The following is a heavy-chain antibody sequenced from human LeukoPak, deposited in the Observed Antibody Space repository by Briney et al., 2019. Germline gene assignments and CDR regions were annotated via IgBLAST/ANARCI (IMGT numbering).Heavy chain of an antibody. CDR1: GYTFTSYD. CDR3: ARGIQTTGEFDY. Sequence: ASVKVSCKASGYTFTSYDINWVRQATGQGLEWMGWMNPNSGNTGYAQKFQGRVTMTRNTSKSTAYMELSSLRSEATDVYSCARGIQTTGEFDYWGQGTLVTVSS. J-gene: IGHJ4*02. D-gene: IGHD4-11*01. CDR2: MNPNSGNT. V-gene: IGHV1-8*01.